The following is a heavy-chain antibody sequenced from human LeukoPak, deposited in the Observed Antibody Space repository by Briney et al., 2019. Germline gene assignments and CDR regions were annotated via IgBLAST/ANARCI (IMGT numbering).Heavy chain of an antibody. Sequence: PSETLSLTCTVSGGSISSYYWSWIRQPPGKGLEWIGYISYSGSTNYNPSLKSRVTISVDTSKNQFSLKLSSVTAADTAVYYCARDPVSIFGVVIIGVDAFDIWGQGTMVTVSS. J-gene: IGHJ3*02. CDR3: ARDPVSIFGVVIIGVDAFDI. D-gene: IGHD3-3*01. CDR2: ISYSGST. CDR1: GGSISSYY. V-gene: IGHV4-59*12.